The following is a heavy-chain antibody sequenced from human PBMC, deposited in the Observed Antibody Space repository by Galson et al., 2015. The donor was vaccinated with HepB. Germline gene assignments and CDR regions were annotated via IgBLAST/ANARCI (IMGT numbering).Heavy chain of an antibody. D-gene: IGHD2-21*02. Sequence: CTASGYTFTSYGISWVRQAPGQGLEWMGWISAYNGNTNYAQKLQGRVTMTTDTSTSTAYMELRSLRSDDTAAYYCARDIVVVTAGVFDYWGQGTLVTVSS. CDR1: GYTFTSYG. CDR2: ISAYNGNT. CDR3: ARDIVVVTAGVFDY. J-gene: IGHJ4*02. V-gene: IGHV1-18*04.